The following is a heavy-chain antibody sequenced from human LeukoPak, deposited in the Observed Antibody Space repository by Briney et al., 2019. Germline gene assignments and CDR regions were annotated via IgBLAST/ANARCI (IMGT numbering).Heavy chain of an antibody. CDR1: RFKFRNYW. Sequence: PGGSLRLSCVASRFKFRNYWMSWVRQAPGKGLEWVANIKQDGSEKYYVDSVKGRFTISRDNAKNSLYLQMNSLRAEDTAVYYCAREGRRWLQSTTDYWGQGTLVTVSS. J-gene: IGHJ4*02. CDR3: AREGRRWLQSTTDY. D-gene: IGHD5-24*01. V-gene: IGHV3-7*01. CDR2: IKQDGSEK.